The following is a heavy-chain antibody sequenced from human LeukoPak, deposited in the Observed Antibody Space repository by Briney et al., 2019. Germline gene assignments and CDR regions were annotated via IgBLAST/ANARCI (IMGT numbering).Heavy chain of an antibody. CDR2: ISSNATKI. CDR1: GFTFSNYE. D-gene: IGHD1-7*01. V-gene: IGHV3-48*03. J-gene: IGHJ4*02. Sequence: GGSLRLSCAASGFTFSNYEMDWVRQDPGKGMEWVSYISSNATKIYYAESVKGRFTVSRDNSKSTMYLQMNSLTVEDTALYYCARGGAEELDYWGQGTLVTV. CDR3: ARGGAEELDY.